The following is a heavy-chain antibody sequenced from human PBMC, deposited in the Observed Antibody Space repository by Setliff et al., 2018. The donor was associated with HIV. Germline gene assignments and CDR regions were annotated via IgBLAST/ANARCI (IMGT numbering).Heavy chain of an antibody. CDR3: VKHFWTDYYDWRDTGAFDL. Sequence: PSETLSLTCTVSGASISSGGFYCNWFRQHPGKGLEWIGWIYYSGRTKYNPSLESRVTISIDTSKNQFSLNLSSVTAADTAVHYCVKHFWTDYYDWRDTGAFDLWGQGTMVTVSS. CDR2: IYYSGRT. J-gene: IGHJ3*01. V-gene: IGHV4-39*01. CDR1: GASISSGGFY. D-gene: IGHD3-22*01.